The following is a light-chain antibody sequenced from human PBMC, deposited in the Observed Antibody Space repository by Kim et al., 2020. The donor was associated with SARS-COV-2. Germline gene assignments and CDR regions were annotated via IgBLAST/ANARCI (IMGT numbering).Light chain of an antibody. CDR2: TTS. V-gene: IGKV1-39*01. CDR3: QQSYSIPYT. J-gene: IGKJ2*01. CDR1: QNSSNY. Sequence: SASVGDIVTVTCRTSQNSSNYVNWYQVKPGKAPKFLNYTTSGFQSGVPSRFSGTGSETDFTLTISSLQPDDFATYYCQQSYSIPYTFGQGTKLEI.